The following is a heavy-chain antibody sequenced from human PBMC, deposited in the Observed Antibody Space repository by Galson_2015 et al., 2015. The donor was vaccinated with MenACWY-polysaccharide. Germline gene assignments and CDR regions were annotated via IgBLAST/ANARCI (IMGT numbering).Heavy chain of an antibody. Sequence: SLRLSCEASGFTFSNAWMSWVRQAPGKGLEWVGRIKSKTAGGTTDYAAPVKGRFFISRDDSKNILYLQMNSLKSEDTAVCYCEAYYYHDGLDVWGQGTTVTVSS. V-gene: IGHV3-15*01. CDR1: GFTFSNAW. CDR3: EAYYYHDGLDV. J-gene: IGHJ6*02. CDR2: IKSKTAGGTT.